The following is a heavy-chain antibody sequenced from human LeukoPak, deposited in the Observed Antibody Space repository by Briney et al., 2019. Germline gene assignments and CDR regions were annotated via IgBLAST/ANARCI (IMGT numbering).Heavy chain of an antibody. J-gene: IGHJ6*02. CDR3: ARATIAAADNYYYYGMDV. D-gene: IGHD6-13*01. V-gene: IGHV4-34*01. CDR2: INHSGST. Sequence: SETLSLTCAVYGGSFSGYYWSWIRQPPGKGLEWIGEINHSGSTNYNPPLKSRVTISVDTSKNQFSLKLSSVTAADTAVYYCARATIAAADNYYYYGMDVWGQGTTVTVSS. CDR1: GGSFSGYY.